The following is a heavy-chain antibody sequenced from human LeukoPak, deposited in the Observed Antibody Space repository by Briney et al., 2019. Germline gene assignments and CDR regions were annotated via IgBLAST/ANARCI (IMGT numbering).Heavy chain of an antibody. Sequence: SETLSLTCSVSGGSITTYYWTWIRQPPGKGLEWIGYINYSGSTSHNPSLNSRVTMSLDTSKNPFSLKLNSVTAADTAIYWESLSFIDYWGQGTLVTVSS. J-gene: IGHJ4*02. V-gene: IGHV4-59*08. CDR3: SLSFIDY. CDR2: INYSGST. D-gene: IGHD1-26*01. CDR1: GGSITTYY.